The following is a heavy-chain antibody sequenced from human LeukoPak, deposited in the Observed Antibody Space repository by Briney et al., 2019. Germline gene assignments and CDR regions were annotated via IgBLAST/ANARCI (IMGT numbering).Heavy chain of an antibody. D-gene: IGHD6-19*01. CDR1: GFTVSSNY. CDR2: IYSGGST. Sequence: GGSLRLSCAASGFTVSSNYMSWVRQAPGKRLEWVSVIYSGGSTYYADSVKGRFTISRDNSKNTLYLQMNSLRAEDTAVYYCAREAAVAGTGFDYWGQGTLVTVSS. CDR3: AREAAVAGTGFDY. V-gene: IGHV3-53*01. J-gene: IGHJ4*02.